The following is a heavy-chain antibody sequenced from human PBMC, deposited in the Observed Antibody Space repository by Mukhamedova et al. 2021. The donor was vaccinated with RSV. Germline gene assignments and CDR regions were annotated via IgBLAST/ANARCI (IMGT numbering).Heavy chain of an antibody. V-gene: IGHV3-74*01. J-gene: IGHJ4*02. Sequence: VTSTLTISRDNAKNTLYLQMNSLRAEDTAVYYCATSRSFDYWGQGTLVIVSS. CDR3: ATSRSFDY.